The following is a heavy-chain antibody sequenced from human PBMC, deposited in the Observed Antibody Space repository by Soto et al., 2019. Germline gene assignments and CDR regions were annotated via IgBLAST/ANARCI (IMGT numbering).Heavy chain of an antibody. Sequence: ASVKVSCKVSGYTLTELSMHSVRQAPGKGLEWMGGFDPEDGETIYAQKFQGRVTMTEDTSTDTAYMELSSLRSEDTAVYYCARGCIAAPTHEGYYYYYMEVWGKGTTVTVSS. J-gene: IGHJ6*03. CDR2: FDPEDGET. CDR3: ARGCIAAPTHEGYYYYYMEV. CDR1: GYTLTELS. V-gene: IGHV1-24*01. D-gene: IGHD6-6*01.